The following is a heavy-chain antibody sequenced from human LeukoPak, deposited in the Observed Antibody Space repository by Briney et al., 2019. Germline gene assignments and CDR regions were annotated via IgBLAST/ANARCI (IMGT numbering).Heavy chain of an antibody. D-gene: IGHD3-3*01. CDR1: GGSFSGYY. CDR2: TNHSGST. CDR3: ARVGDFWSGYYAFDY. J-gene: IGHJ4*02. V-gene: IGHV4-34*01. Sequence: SSETLSLTCAVYGGSFSGYYWSWIRQPPGKGLEWIGETNHSGSTNYNPSLKSRVTISVDTSKNQFSLKLSSVTAADTAVYYCARVGDFWSGYYAFDYWGQGTLVTVSS.